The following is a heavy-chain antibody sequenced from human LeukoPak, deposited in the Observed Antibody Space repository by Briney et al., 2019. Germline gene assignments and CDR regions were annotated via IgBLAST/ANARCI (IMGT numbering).Heavy chain of an antibody. V-gene: IGHV1-8*01. J-gene: IGHJ6*02. Sequence: ASVKVSCKASGYTFTSYDINWVRQATGQGLEWMGWMNPNSGNTGYAQKFQGRVTMTRNTSISTAYMELSSLRSEDTAVYYCARGFESVITFGGVIVTHYYYGMDVWGQGTTVTVSS. CDR1: GYTFTSYD. D-gene: IGHD3-16*02. CDR3: ARGFESVITFGGVIVTHYYYGMDV. CDR2: MNPNSGNT.